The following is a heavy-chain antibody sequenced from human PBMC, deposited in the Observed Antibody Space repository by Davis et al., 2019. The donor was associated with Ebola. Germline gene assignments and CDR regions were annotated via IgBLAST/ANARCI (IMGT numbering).Heavy chain of an antibody. D-gene: IGHD2/OR15-2a*01. J-gene: IGHJ4*02. CDR1: GFSFSNYT. CDR2: IYNDDSST. CDR3: AKEASSGSFH. Sequence: GGSLRLSCSAAGFSFSNYTMNWVRQAPGKGLEWVSVIYNDDSSTYYADSVKGRFTISRDNSKNTVDLQMNSLRAEDTAVYYCAKEASSGSFHWGQGTLVTVSS. V-gene: IGHV3-23*03.